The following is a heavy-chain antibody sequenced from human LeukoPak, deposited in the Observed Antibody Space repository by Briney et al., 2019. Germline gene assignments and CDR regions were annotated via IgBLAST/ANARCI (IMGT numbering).Heavy chain of an antibody. V-gene: IGHV3-20*04. D-gene: IGHD2-2*01. CDR3: ARDLDYCSSTSCPPNFDY. CDR2: INWNGGST. J-gene: IGHJ4*02. CDR1: GFTFDDYG. Sequence: GGSLRLSCAASGFTFDDYGMSWVRQAPGKGLEWVSGINWNGGSTGYADSVKGRFTISRDNAKNSLYLQMNSLRAEETALYYCARDLDYCSSTSCPPNFDYWGQGTLVTVSS.